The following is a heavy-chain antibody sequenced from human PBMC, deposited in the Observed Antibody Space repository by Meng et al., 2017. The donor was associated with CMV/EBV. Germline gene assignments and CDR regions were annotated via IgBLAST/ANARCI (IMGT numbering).Heavy chain of an antibody. CDR2: INPNSGGT. D-gene: IGHD6-19*01. CDR3: ARGGGWYGRWFDP. Sequence: ASVKVSCKASGYTFTGYYMHWVRQAPGQGLEWMGWINPNSGGTNYAQKFQGRVTMTRDTSISTAYMALSRLRSDDTAVYYCARGGGWYGRWFDPWGQGTLVTVSS. J-gene: IGHJ5*02. V-gene: IGHV1-2*02. CDR1: GYTFTGYY.